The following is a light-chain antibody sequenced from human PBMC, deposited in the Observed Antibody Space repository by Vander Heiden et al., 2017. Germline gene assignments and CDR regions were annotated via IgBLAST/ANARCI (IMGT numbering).Light chain of an antibody. V-gene: IGLV3-19*01. Sequence: SSELTPDPAVSVALGQTVRITCQGDSLRSYYASWYQQKPGQAPVLVIYGKNNRPSGIPDRFSGSSSGNTASLTITGAQAEDEADYYGNSRDSSGNHLVFGGGTKLTVL. CDR2: GKN. CDR3: NSRDSSGNHLV. CDR1: SLRSYY. J-gene: IGLJ2*01.